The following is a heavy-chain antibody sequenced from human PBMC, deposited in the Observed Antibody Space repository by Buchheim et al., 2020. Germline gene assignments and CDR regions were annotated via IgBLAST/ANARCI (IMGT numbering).Heavy chain of an antibody. V-gene: IGHV4-61*02. D-gene: IGHD6-13*01. J-gene: IGHJ4*02. CDR2: IYTSGST. CDR1: GGSISSGSYY. CDR3: ARAEIGYSSSWYRHTDY. Sequence: QVQLQESGPGLVKPSQTLSLTCTVSGGSISSGSYYWSWIRQPAGKGLEWIGRIYTSGSTNYNPSLKSRVTISVDTSTNQFSLKLSSVTAADTAVYYCARAEIGYSSSWYRHTDYWGQGTL.